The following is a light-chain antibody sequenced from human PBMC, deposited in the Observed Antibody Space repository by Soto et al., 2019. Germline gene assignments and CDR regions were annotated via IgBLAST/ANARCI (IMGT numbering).Light chain of an antibody. V-gene: IGLV2-11*01. CDR2: DVT. CDR1: SSDVGGYSY. Sequence: QSVLTQPHSVSGSPGQSVTISCTGTSSDVGGYSYVSWYQQHLGKAPELIIYDVTERPSGVPDRFSCSKSGNTASLTISGLQAEDEADYYCCSYTGSHSYVFGIGTKVTVL. CDR3: CSYTGSHSYV. J-gene: IGLJ1*01.